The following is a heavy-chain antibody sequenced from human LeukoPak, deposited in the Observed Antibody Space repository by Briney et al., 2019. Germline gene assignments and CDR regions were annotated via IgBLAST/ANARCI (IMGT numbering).Heavy chain of an antibody. D-gene: IGHD3-22*01. V-gene: IGHV1-2*02. J-gene: IGHJ4*02. CDR1: GYTFTGYY. CDR2: INPNSGGT. Sequence: GASVKVSCKASGYTFTGYYMHWLRQAPGQGLEWMGWINPNSGGTNYAQKFQGRVTMTRDTSISTAYMELSRLRSDDTAVYYCARLINYYDINGIDYWGQGTLVTVSS. CDR3: ARLINYYDINGIDY.